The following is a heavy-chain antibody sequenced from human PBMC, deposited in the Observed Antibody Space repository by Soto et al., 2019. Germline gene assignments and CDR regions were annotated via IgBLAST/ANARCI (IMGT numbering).Heavy chain of an antibody. D-gene: IGHD6-13*01. CDR1: GVTFSSYW. Sequence: PGGSLRLSCAASGVTFSSYWMHWGRQAPGKGLVWVSRINSDGSSTSYADSVKGRFTISRDNAKNTLYLQMNSLRAEDTAVYYCAIALSIAAAGRYYYYGMDVWGQGTTVTVSS. J-gene: IGHJ6*02. CDR3: AIALSIAAAGRYYYYGMDV. V-gene: IGHV3-74*01. CDR2: INSDGSST.